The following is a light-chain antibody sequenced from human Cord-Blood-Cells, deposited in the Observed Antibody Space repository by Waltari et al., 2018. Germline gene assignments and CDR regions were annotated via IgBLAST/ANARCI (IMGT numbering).Light chain of an antibody. Sequence: QSVLTQPPSASGTPGQRVTISCSGSSSTIGSNYVYWYQQLPGTAPKLLISRNNRRPSGVPGRFSGSKSCTSASLAISGLRSEDEADYYCAAWDDSLSGVVFGGGTKLTVL. CDR2: RNN. CDR3: AAWDDSLSGVV. J-gene: IGLJ2*01. CDR1: SSTIGSNY. V-gene: IGLV1-47*01.